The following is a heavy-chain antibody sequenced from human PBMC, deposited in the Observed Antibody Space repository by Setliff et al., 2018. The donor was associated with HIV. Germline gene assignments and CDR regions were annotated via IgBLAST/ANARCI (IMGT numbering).Heavy chain of an antibody. V-gene: IGHV3-7*05. CDR3: ARLYNFWSGYSPDHYYYYMDV. CDR2: IKQDGSEK. Sequence: LRLSCAASGFTFSSYWMSWVRQAPGKGLEWVANIKQDGSEKYYVDSVKGRFTISRDNAKNSLYLQMNSLRAEDTAVYYCARLYNFWSGYSPDHYYYYMDVWGKGTTVTV. CDR1: GFTFSSYW. J-gene: IGHJ6*03. D-gene: IGHD3-3*01.